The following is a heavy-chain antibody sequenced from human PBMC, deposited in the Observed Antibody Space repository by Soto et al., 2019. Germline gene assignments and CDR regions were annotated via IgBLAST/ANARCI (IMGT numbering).Heavy chain of an antibody. Sequence: EVQLVESGGGLIQPGGSLRLSCAASGFTVSSNYMSWVRQAPGKGLEWVSVISGSGGSTYYADSVKGRFTISRDNSKNTLYLQMNSLRAEDTAVYYCAKLESSSPRKNWFDPWGQGTLVTVSS. CDR2: ISGSGGST. D-gene: IGHD6-6*01. J-gene: IGHJ5*02. V-gene: IGHV3-23*04. CDR3: AKLESSSPRKNWFDP. CDR1: GFTVSSNY.